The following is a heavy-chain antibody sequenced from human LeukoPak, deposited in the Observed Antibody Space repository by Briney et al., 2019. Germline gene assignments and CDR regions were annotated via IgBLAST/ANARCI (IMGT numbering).Heavy chain of an antibody. Sequence: SETLSLTCTVSGGSISSSSYYWGWIRQPPGKGLEWIGSIYYSGSTNYNPSLKSRVTISVDASENQFSLKLSSVAAADTAVYYCARGHDYGGRKWYYFDYWGRGTLVTVSS. CDR2: IYYSGST. V-gene: IGHV4-39*07. CDR1: GGSISSSSYY. D-gene: IGHD4-23*01. CDR3: ARGHDYGGRKWYYFDY. J-gene: IGHJ4*02.